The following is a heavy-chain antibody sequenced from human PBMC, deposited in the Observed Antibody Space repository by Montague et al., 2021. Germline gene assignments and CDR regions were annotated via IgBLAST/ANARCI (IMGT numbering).Heavy chain of an antibody. V-gene: IGHV6-1*01. CDR3: ARWHHNSRRLDY. J-gene: IGHJ4*02. CDR2: TYYRSTWYN. CDR1: GDSVSSDSSA. Sequence: CAISGDSVSSDSSAWTWVRQSPSRGLEWLGRTYYRSTWYNDYAVSMRGRIIINPDTSNNQFSLHLNSVIPEDTAVYYCARWHHNSRRLDYWDQGALVTVSS. D-gene: IGHD1-1*01.